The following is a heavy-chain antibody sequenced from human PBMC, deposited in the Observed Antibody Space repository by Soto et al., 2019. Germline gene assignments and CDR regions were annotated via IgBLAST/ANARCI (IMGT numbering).Heavy chain of an antibody. V-gene: IGHV4-31*03. CDR1: GGSISSGGYY. J-gene: IGHJ4*02. CDR2: IYYSGST. D-gene: IGHD3-10*01. CDR3: ARLVDVLLWFGESNPL. Sequence: PSETLSLTCTVSGGSISSGGYYWSWIRQHPGKGLEWIGYIYYSGSTYYNPSLKSRVTISVDTSKNQFSLKLGSVTAADTAVYYCARLVDVLLWFGESNPLWGQGTLVTVSS.